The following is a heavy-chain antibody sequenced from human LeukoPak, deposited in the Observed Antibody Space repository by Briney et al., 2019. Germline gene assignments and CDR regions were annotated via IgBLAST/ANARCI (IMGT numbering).Heavy chain of an antibody. CDR3: ARASGSYSDY. J-gene: IGHJ4*02. CDR2: ISSSSTYI. CDR1: GFTFSSYS. Sequence: PGGSLRLSCAASGFTFSSYSMNWVRQAPGKGLEWVSSISSSSTYIYYADSVKGRFTISRDNAKNSLYLQMNSLRAEDTAVHYCARASGSYSDYWGQGTLVTVSS. V-gene: IGHV3-21*01. D-gene: IGHD1-26*01.